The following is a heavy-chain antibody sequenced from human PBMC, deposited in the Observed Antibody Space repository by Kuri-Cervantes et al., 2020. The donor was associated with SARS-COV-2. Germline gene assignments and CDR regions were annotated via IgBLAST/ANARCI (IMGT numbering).Heavy chain of an antibody. J-gene: IGHJ4*02. V-gene: IGHV1-24*01. CDR3: ATNRCTNGVCSVYYFDY. CDR1: GYTLTELS. D-gene: IGHD2-8*01. Sequence: ASVKVSCKVSGYTLTELSMHWVRQAPGKGLEWMGGFDPEDGETIYAQKFQGRVNMTEDTSTDTAYMELSSLRSEDTAVYYCATNRCTNGVCSVYYFDYWGQGTLVTVSS. CDR2: FDPEDGET.